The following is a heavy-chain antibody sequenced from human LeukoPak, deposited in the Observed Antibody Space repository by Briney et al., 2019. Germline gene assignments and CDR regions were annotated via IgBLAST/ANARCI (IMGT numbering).Heavy chain of an antibody. D-gene: IGHD3-10*01. V-gene: IGHV3-48*03. CDR2: ISSSGSTI. Sequence: GGSLRLSCAASGFTFSSYEMNWVRQAPGRGLEWVSYISSSGSTIYYADSVKGRFTISRDNAKNSLYLQMNSLRAEDTAVYYCARAEGSGSYYNPYSSSWYGWGNYYYYGMDVWGQGTTVTVSS. J-gene: IGHJ6*02. CDR3: ARAEGSGSYYNPYSSSWYGWGNYYYYGMDV. CDR1: GFTFSSYE.